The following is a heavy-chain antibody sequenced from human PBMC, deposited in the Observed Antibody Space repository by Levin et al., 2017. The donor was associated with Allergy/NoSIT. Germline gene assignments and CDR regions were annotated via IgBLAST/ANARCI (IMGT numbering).Heavy chain of an antibody. CDR1: GFTFSSYG. CDR3: ARDPPGGSGGYFDY. CDR2: IWYDGSNK. Sequence: GESLKISCAASGFTFSSYGMHWVRQAPGKGLEWVAVIWYDGSNKYYADSVKGRFTISRDNSKNTLYLQMNSLRAEDTAVYYCARDPPGGSGGYFDYWGQGTLVTVSS. V-gene: IGHV3-33*01. J-gene: IGHJ4*02. D-gene: IGHD1-26*01.